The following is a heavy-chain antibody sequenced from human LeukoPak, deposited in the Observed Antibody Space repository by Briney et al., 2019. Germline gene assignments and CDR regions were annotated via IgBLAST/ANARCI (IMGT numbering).Heavy chain of an antibody. J-gene: IGHJ4*02. CDR2: IYTSGST. Sequence: PSETLSLTCTVSGASISSYYWSWIRQPAGKGLEWIGRIYTSGSTSYNPSLKSRVTMSVDTSKNQFSLKLSSVTAADTAVYYCASFGVFQYLDHWGQGTLVTVSS. CDR1: GASISSYY. V-gene: IGHV4-4*07. CDR3: ASFGVFQYLDH. D-gene: IGHD2-8*01.